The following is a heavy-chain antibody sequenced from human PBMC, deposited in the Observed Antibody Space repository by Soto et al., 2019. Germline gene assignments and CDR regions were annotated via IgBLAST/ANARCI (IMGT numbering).Heavy chain of an antibody. D-gene: IGHD2-2*01. J-gene: IGHJ5*02. Sequence: GASVKVSCKASGYTFTSYGISWVRQAPGQGLEWMGWISAYNGNTNYAQKLQGRVTMTTDTSTSTAYMELRSLRSDDTAVYYCARAYCSSTSCVGDWFDPWGQGTLVTSPQ. CDR2: ISAYNGNT. CDR3: ARAYCSSTSCVGDWFDP. V-gene: IGHV1-18*01. CDR1: GYTFTSYG.